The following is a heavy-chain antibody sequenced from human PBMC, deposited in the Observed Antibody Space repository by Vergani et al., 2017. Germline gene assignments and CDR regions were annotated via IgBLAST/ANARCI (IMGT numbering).Heavy chain of an antibody. CDR3: VRHSTVEWLVKLGWIDP. CDR2: IHYSGST. D-gene: IGHD6-19*01. Sequence: QLQLQESGPGLVKPSATLSLTCSVSGASIRSSNYYWGWIRQPPGKGLEWIECIHYSGSTYYNPSLKSRVTISVDTSKKQFSLKLSSVTAADTAVYFCVRHSTVEWLVKLGWIDPWGQGILVT. J-gene: IGHJ5*02. V-gene: IGHV4-39*01. CDR1: GASIRSSNYY.